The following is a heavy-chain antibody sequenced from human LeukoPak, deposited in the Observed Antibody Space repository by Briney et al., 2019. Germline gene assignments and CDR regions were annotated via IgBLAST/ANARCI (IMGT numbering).Heavy chain of an antibody. J-gene: IGHJ4*02. V-gene: IGHV4-59*08. D-gene: IGHD5-18*01. CDR2: IYYSGST. CDR1: GGSISSYY. Sequence: SETLSLTCTVSGGSISSYYWSWIRQLPGKGLEWIGYIYYSGSTNYNPSLKSRVTISVDTSKNQFSLKLSSVTAADTAVYYCATSGYSYGYWAFDYGGQGTLVTVSS. CDR3: ATSGYSYGYWAFDY.